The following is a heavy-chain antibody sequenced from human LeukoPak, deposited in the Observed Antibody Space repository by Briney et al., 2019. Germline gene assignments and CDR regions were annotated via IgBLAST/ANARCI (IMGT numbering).Heavy chain of an antibody. J-gene: IGHJ4*02. CDR1: GFTFSSCT. Sequence: PGGSLRLSCAASGFTFSSCTMGWVRQAPGKGLEWVSTITDGGGHSYYADSMKGRFRVSRDNFKNTLYLQMDSLRAEDTALYYCAREPAGTYGRYHDYWGQGTPVTVSS. CDR3: AREPAGTYGRYHDY. D-gene: IGHD1-7*01. CDR2: ITDGGGHS. V-gene: IGHV3-23*01.